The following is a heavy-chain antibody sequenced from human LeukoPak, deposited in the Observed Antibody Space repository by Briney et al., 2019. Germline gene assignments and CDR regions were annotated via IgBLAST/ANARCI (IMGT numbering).Heavy chain of an antibody. J-gene: IGHJ6*03. CDR1: GFTFDDYG. CDR3: AGIKTVAGMQYYYYYMDV. Sequence: GGSLRLSCAASGFTFDDYGMSWVRQAPGKGLEWVSGINWNGGSTGYADSVKGRFTISRDNAKNSLYLQMNSLRAEDTALYYCAGIKTVAGMQYYYYYMDVWGKGTTVTVSS. D-gene: IGHD6-19*01. V-gene: IGHV3-20*04. CDR2: INWNGGST.